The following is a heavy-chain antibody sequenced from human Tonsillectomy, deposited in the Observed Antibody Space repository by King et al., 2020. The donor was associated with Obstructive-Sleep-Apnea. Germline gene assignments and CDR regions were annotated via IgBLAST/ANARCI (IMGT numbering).Heavy chain of an antibody. V-gene: IGHV3-30*02. CDR1: GFIFSSYG. J-gene: IGHJ4*02. CDR3: AKEGGGFLTGSYYFDY. CDR2: IRFVGSNK. Sequence: VQLVESGGGVVQPGGSLRLSCAASGFIFSSYGMHWIRQAPGKGLEWVAFIRFVGSNKYCADSVNGRFTISRDNSKNTLYLQMNSLRAEDTAVYYCAKEGGGFLTGSYYFDYWGQGALVTVSS. D-gene: IGHD3-9*01.